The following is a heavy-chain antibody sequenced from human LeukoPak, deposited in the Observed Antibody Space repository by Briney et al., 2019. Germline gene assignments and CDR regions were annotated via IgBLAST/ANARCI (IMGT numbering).Heavy chain of an antibody. CDR3: ARDRKSYYYMDV. Sequence: ASVKVSCKASGYTFTCYYMHWVRQAPGQGLEWMGWVNPNSGGTNYAQKFQGRVTMTRDTSISTAYMELSRLRSDDTAVYYCARDRKSYYYMDVWGKGTTVTVSS. J-gene: IGHJ6*03. CDR2: VNPNSGGT. CDR1: GYTFTCYY. V-gene: IGHV1-2*02. D-gene: IGHD1-14*01.